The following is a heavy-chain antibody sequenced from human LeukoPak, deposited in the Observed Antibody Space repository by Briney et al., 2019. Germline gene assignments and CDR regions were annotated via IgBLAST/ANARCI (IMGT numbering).Heavy chain of an antibody. Sequence: GASVTVSFKSSGYTFISYDIHWVRQPAGQGLAWMGWMNPNSGNTGYAQKFQGRLNMTWNTSISTAYMELSSLRSEDTAVYYCARRVGSGWPVQHWGQGTLVTVSS. D-gene: IGHD6-19*01. CDR1: GYTFISYD. J-gene: IGHJ1*01. CDR3: ARRVGSGWPVQH. CDR2: MNPNSGNT. V-gene: IGHV1-8*01.